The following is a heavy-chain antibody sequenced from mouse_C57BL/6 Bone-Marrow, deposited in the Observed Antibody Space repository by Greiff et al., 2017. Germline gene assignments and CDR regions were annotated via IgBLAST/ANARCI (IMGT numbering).Heavy chain of an antibody. Sequence: QVQLQESGAELVKPGASVQMSCKASGYTFTTYPIEWMKQNHGKSLEWIGNFHPYNDDTKYNEKFKGKATLTVENSSSTVYLELSRLTSADSAVYFGERGGNYGGYYFDSRGPGTTLPVST. J-gene: IGHJ2*01. CDR2: FHPYNDDT. V-gene: IGHV1-47*01. D-gene: IGHD2-4*01. CDR1: GYTFTTYP. CDR3: ERGGNYGGYYFDS.